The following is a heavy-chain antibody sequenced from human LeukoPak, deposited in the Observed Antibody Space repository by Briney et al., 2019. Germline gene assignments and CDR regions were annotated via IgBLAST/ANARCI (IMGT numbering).Heavy chain of an antibody. CDR3: ARGYRYSGSYSTDY. Sequence: PSETLSLTCTVSGGSISSYYWSWIRQPPGKGLEWIGYIYYSGSTNYNPSLKSRVTISVDTSKNQFSLKLSSVTAADTAVYYCARGYRYSGSYSTDYWGQGTLATVSS. V-gene: IGHV4-59*01. D-gene: IGHD1-26*01. CDR1: GGSISSYY. J-gene: IGHJ4*02. CDR2: IYYSGST.